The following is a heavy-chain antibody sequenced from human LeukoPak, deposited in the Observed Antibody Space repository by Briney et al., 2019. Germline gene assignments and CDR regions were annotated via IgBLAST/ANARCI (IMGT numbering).Heavy chain of an antibody. Sequence: GASVKVSCTASGYTFTGYYMHWVRQAPGQGLEWMGRINPNSGGTNYAQKFQGRVTMTRDTSISTAYMELSRLRSDDTAVYYCAREAGYSSSWDFDYWGQGTLVTVSS. CDR2: INPNSGGT. D-gene: IGHD6-13*01. J-gene: IGHJ4*02. CDR1: GYTFTGYY. CDR3: AREAGYSSSWDFDY. V-gene: IGHV1-2*06.